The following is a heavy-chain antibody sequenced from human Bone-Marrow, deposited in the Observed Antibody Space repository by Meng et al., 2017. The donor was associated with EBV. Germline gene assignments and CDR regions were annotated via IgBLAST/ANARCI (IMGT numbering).Heavy chain of an antibody. D-gene: IGHD1-26*01. CDR1: GGNFSSCA. J-gene: IGHJ4*02. CDR3: SETYSGRFDY. CDR2: SSSSGSST. V-gene: IGHV3-23*01. Sequence: LGEGGGLVQTGGSVRLSCEASGGNFSSCAMSWVRQAPAKGGVWVSASSSSGSSTKYEDHVNKRFTTSTKNSNNTLYLLMHSLRAEDTAVNYCSETYSGRFDYWGQGTLVTVSS.